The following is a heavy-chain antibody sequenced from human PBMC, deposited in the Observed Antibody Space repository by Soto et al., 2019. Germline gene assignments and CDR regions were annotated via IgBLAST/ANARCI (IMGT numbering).Heavy chain of an antibody. CDR1: GFTFSSYA. CDR3: AKVGHGYSSAGGSHKFDY. CDR2: ISGSGGST. D-gene: IGHD6-25*01. Sequence: GGSLRLSCAASGFTFSSYAMSWVRQAPGKGLEWVSAISGSGGSTYYADSVKGRFTISRDNSKNTLYLQTNSLSAEDTAVYYCAKVGHGYSSAGGSHKFDYWGQGTLVTVSS. V-gene: IGHV3-23*01. J-gene: IGHJ4*02.